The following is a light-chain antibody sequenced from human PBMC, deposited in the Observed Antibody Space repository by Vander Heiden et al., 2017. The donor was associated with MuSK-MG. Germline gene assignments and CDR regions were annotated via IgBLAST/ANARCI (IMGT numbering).Light chain of an antibody. CDR3: QQRSNWLLT. V-gene: IGKV3-11*01. CDR2: DAS. CDR1: QSVSSY. Sequence: EIVWTQSPATLSLSPGERATLSCRASQSVSSYLAWYQQKPGQAPRLLIYDASNWATGIPARFSGSGSGTDFTLTISSLEPEDFAVYYCQQRSNWLLTFGGGTKVEIK. J-gene: IGKJ4*01.